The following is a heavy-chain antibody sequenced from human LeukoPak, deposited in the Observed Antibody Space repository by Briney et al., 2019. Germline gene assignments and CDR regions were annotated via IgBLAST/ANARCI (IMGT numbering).Heavy chain of an antibody. Sequence: SETLSLTCAVSGDGISDIYWSWIRQPPGKGLESIGFIHTSGNTYYIPSLKSRVTMSVDTSKNQFTLKLSSVTAADTAVYYCAKLVYSLDGSGHNWFDPWGQGALVTVSS. CDR2: IHTSGNT. J-gene: IGHJ5*02. D-gene: IGHD2-15*01. CDR1: GDGISDIY. V-gene: IGHV4-4*09. CDR3: AKLVYSLDGSGHNWFDP.